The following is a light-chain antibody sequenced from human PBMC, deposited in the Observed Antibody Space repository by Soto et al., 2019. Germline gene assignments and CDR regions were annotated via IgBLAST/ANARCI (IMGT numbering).Light chain of an antibody. V-gene: IGLV2-14*01. CDR2: DVS. CDR1: SSDIGDYNY. CDR3: CSYTRSGTLF. J-gene: IGLJ1*01. Sequence: QSVLTQPASVSGSPGQSITISCVGTSSDIGDYNYVSWYQQHPGKVPKVIIYDVSNRPSGVSYRFSATKSGNTASLTISGLQAEDEADYYCCSYTRSGTLFFGTGTKVTVL.